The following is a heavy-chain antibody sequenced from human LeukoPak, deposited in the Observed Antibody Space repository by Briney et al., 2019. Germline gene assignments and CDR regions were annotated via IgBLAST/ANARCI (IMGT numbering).Heavy chain of an antibody. Sequence: SETLSLTCTVSGGSIRSSSYYWGWIRQPPGKGLEWIGNIYYSGSTYYNPSLKSRVTVSVDTFKNQFSLKLSSVTAADTAVYYCARHGGSPDWFDPWGQGTLVIVSS. V-gene: IGHV4-39*01. D-gene: IGHD6-19*01. J-gene: IGHJ5*02. CDR1: GGSIRSSSYY. CDR2: IYYSGST. CDR3: ARHGGSPDWFDP.